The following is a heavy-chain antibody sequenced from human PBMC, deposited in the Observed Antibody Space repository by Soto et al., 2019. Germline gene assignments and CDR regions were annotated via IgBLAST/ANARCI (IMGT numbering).Heavy chain of an antibody. V-gene: IGHV4-59*08. CDR3: ARHHCSSTSCYSRWFDP. J-gene: IGHJ5*02. Sequence: SETLSLTCTVSGGSISSYYWSWIRQPPGKGLEWIGYLYNSGSTNYNPSLKSRVTISVDTSTNQFFLKLSSVTAADTAVYYCARHHCSSTSCYSRWFDPWGQGTQVTVSS. CDR1: GGSISSYY. D-gene: IGHD2-2*01. CDR2: LYNSGST.